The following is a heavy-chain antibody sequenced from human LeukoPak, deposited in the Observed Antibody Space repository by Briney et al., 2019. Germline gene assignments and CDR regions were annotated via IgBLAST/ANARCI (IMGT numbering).Heavy chain of an antibody. D-gene: IGHD5-24*01. V-gene: IGHV4-39*07. CDR3: ARDPEDGYKAS. J-gene: IGHJ4*02. Sequence: PSETLSLTCTVSGDSISSSSYYWGWIRQPPGKGLEWIVSIYYSGSTYYNPSLKSRVTMSVDTSKNQFSLKLSSVTAADTAVYYCARDPEDGYKASWGQGTLVTVSS. CDR1: GDSISSSSYY. CDR2: IYYSGST.